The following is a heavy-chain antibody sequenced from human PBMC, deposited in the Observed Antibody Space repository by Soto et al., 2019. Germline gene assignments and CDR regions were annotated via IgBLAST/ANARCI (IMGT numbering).Heavy chain of an antibody. Sequence: SLRLSWQASGFNFDNYGMHWVRQAPGKGLEWVAVITYDGSFQYYADSVKGRFTISRDNSKNTLSLHLNTLKPEDTAVYHCAKDRVGGTFYTPLAFWGQGTLVTISS. CDR1: GFNFDNYG. J-gene: IGHJ4*02. D-gene: IGHD1-7*01. CDR2: ITYDGSFQ. CDR3: AKDRVGGTFYTPLAF. V-gene: IGHV3-30*18.